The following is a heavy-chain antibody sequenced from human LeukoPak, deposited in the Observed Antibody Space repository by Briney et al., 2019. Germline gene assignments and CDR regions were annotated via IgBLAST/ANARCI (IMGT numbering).Heavy chain of an antibody. CDR1: GFTFSSYA. CDR2: ISGSGGST. Sequence: GGSLRLSCAASGFTFSSYAMSWVRQAPGKGLEWVSAISGSGGSTYYADSVKGRFTISRDNAKNSLYLQMNSLRAEDTALYHCARVKYYDFWSGPFDIWGQGTMVTVSS. CDR3: ARVKYYDFWSGPFDI. V-gene: IGHV3-23*01. J-gene: IGHJ3*02. D-gene: IGHD3-3*01.